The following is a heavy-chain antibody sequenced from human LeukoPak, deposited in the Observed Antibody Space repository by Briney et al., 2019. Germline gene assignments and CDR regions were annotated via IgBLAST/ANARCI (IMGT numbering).Heavy chain of an antibody. CDR1: GFTFSSYA. D-gene: IGHD2-21*01. Sequence: GSLSPSCAASGFTFSSYAMSWVRQAPGKGLEWVSTISVSGGSTYYADSVEGRLTISRDNSKNTLFLQMNSLRAEDTAVYYCARGAASRQELCDYWGQGTLVTVSS. V-gene: IGHV3-23*01. J-gene: IGHJ4*02. CDR2: ISVSGGST. CDR3: ARGAASRQELCDY.